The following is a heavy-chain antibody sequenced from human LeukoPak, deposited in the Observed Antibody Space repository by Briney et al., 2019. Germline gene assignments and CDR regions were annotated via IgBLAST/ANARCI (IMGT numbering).Heavy chain of an antibody. CDR3: ARGSITIFGVVTPGYYYVMDV. CDR2: IIPILGIA. J-gene: IGHJ6*02. D-gene: IGHD3-3*01. Sequence: ASVTVSCKASGGTFSSYAISWVRQAPGQGLEWMGRIIPILGIANYAQKFQGRVTITADKSTSTAYMELSSLRSEDTAVYYCARGSITIFGVVTPGYYYVMDVWGQGTTVTVSS. CDR1: GGTFSSYA. V-gene: IGHV1-69*04.